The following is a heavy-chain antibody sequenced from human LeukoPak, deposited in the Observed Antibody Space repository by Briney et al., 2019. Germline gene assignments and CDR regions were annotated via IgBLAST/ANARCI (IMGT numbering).Heavy chain of an antibody. J-gene: IGHJ4*01. CDR3: AAGLGYCSSTSCSSGIVVVVAATGFDY. CDR1: GGSISSSSYY. CDR2: IYYSGST. Sequence: KPSETLSLTCTVSGGSISSSSYYWGWIRQPPGKGLEWIGSIYYSGSTYYNPSLKSRVTISVDTSKNQFSLKLSSVTAADTAVYYCAAGLGYCSSTSCSSGIVVVVAATGFDYWGHGTLVTVSS. D-gene: IGHD2-2*01. V-gene: IGHV4-39*01.